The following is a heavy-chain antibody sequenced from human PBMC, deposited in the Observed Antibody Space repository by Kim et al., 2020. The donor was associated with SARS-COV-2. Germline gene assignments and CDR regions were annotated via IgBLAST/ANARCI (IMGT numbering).Heavy chain of an antibody. V-gene: IGHV4-31*02. Sequence: PTLKGRHTISADQSKHQFSLKLSSVTAADTAVYYCARGVAATFYYYYGMDVWGQGTTVTVSS. J-gene: IGHJ6*02. CDR3: ARGVAATFYYYYGMDV. D-gene: IGHD2-15*01.